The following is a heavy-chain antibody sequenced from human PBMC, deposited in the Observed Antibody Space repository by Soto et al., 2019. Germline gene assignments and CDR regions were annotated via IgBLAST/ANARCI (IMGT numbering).Heavy chain of an antibody. J-gene: IGHJ4*02. CDR2: IYYSGST. CDR1: GGSISSGDYY. V-gene: IGHV4-30-4*02. CDR3: ARRHGSNFAY. Sequence: SETLSLTCTVSGGSISSGDYYWSWIRQPPGKGLEWIGYIYYSGSTYYNPSLKSRVTISVDTSKNQFSLKLSSVTAADTAVYYCARRHGSNFAYWGQGTLVTVYS.